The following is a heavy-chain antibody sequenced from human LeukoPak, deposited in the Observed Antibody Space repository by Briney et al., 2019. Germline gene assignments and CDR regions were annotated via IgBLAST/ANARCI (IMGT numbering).Heavy chain of an antibody. J-gene: IGHJ4*02. V-gene: IGHV1-24*01. CDR2: FDPEDGET. D-gene: IGHD3-22*01. CDR1: GYTLTELS. Sequence: GASVTVSCKVSGYTLTELSMHWVRQAPGKGLEWMGGFDPEDGETIYAQKFQGRVTMTEDTSTDTAYMELSSLRSEDTAVYYCATVSPTYYYDSSGYSFDYWGQGTLVTVSS. CDR3: ATVSPTYYYDSSGYSFDY.